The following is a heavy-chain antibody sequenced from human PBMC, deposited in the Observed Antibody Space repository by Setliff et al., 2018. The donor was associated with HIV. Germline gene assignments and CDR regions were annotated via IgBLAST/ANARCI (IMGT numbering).Heavy chain of an antibody. J-gene: IGHJ3*02. D-gene: IGHD3-3*01. CDR2: IIPILGIA. V-gene: IGHV1-69*10. CDR1: GGTFSSYA. CDR3: ARVAWYYSFWSGLGDAFDI. Sequence: SVKVSCKAPGGTFSSYAISWVRQAPGQGLEWMGGIIPILGIANYAQKFQGRVTITADKSTSTAYMELRSLRSDDTAVYYCARVAWYYSFWSGLGDAFDIWGQGTMVTVSS.